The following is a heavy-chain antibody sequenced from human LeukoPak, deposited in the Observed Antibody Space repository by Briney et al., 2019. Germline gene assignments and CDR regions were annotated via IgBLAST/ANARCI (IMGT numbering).Heavy chain of an antibody. CDR3: ARDGMATLSFDY. J-gene: IGHJ4*02. CDR1: GGSISSGSYY. V-gene: IGHV4-61*02. D-gene: IGHD5-24*01. CDR2: IYTSGST. Sequence: SETLSLTCTVSGGSISSGSYYWSWIRQPAGKGLEWIGRIYTSGSTNYNPSLKSRVTISVDTSKNQVSLKLSSVTAADTAVYYCARDGMATLSFDYWGQGILVTVSS.